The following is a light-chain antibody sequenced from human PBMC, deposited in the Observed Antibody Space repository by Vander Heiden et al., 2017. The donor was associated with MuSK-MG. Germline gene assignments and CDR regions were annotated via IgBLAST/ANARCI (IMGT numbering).Light chain of an antibody. CDR1: QGISSY. CDR3: QHLTIYL. V-gene: IGKV1-9*01. CDR2: AAY. Sequence: DIQLTQSPSFLSASVGDRVTITCRASQGISSYLAWYQQKPGKAPKLLIYAAYTLKSGVQSRFSGSGSGTEFTLTSSSLQTEDFETYYLQHLTIYLFGGGTKVEIK. J-gene: IGKJ4*01.